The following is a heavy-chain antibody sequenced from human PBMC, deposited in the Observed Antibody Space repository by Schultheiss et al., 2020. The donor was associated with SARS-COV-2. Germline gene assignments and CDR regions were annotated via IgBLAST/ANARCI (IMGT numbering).Heavy chain of an antibody. D-gene: IGHD6-19*01. Sequence: GGSLRLSCAASGFTFSDYYMSWIRQAPGKGLVWVSRINSDGSSTSYADSVKGRFTISRDNAKNSLYLQMNSLRAEDTAVYYCASNIGGYSSGWYALRSGYFDYWGQGTLVTVSS. CDR3: ASNIGGYSSGWYALRSGYFDY. CDR1: GFTFSDYY. J-gene: IGHJ4*02. V-gene: IGHV3-74*01. CDR2: INSDGSST.